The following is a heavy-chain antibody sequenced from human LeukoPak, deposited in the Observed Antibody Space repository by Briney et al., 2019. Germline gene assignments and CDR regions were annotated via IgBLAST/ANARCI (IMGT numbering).Heavy chain of an antibody. CDR1: GGTFSSYA. Sequence: ASVKVSCKASGGTFSSYAISWVRQAPGQGLEWMGGIIPIFGTANYAQEFQGRVTITTDESTSTAYMELSSLRSEDTAVYYCARGREAAALYYFDYGGQGTLVTVSS. J-gene: IGHJ4*02. D-gene: IGHD6-13*01. CDR2: IIPIFGTA. CDR3: ARGREAAALYYFDY. V-gene: IGHV1-69*05.